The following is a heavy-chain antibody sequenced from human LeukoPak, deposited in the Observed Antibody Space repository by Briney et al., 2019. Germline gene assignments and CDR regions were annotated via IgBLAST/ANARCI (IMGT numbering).Heavy chain of an antibody. CDR2: ISPGGSDT. Sequence: GGSLRLSCAASGFTFNSYAMSWVRQAPWKGLEWVSAISPGGSDTYYADSVRGRFTISRDNSKNTLYLQMSSLRAEDSAVYYCAKRGGYETMAAFDYWGQGTLVTVSS. CDR3: AKRGGYETMAAFDY. J-gene: IGHJ4*02. V-gene: IGHV3-23*01. D-gene: IGHD3-16*01. CDR1: GFTFNSYA.